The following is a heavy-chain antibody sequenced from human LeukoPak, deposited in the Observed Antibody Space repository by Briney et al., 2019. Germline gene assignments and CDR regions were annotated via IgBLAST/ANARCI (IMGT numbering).Heavy chain of an antibody. CDR2: INPNSGGT. Sequence: ASVKVSCKASGGTFSSYAISWVRQAPGQGLEWMGRINPNSGGTNYAQKFQGRVTMTRDTFISTAYLELSSLRSDDTAVYYCARDLGATWGSDYWGQGTLVTVSS. D-gene: IGHD7-27*01. V-gene: IGHV1-2*06. CDR1: GGTFSSYA. J-gene: IGHJ4*02. CDR3: ARDLGATWGSDY.